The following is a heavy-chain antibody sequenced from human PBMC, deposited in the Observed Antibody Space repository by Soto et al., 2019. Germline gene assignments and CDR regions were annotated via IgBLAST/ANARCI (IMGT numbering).Heavy chain of an antibody. CDR1: GFTFSSYG. CDR3: AKDVTNYDILTGALYYYGMDV. J-gene: IGHJ6*02. V-gene: IGHV3-30*18. CDR2: ISYDGSYK. D-gene: IGHD3-9*01. Sequence: QVQLVESGGGVVQPGRSLRLSCAASGFTFSSYGMHWVRQAPGRWLEWVAVISYDGSYKYYADSVRGRFTISRDNSKNTLYLLMNSLRAEDTALYYCAKDVTNYDILTGALYYYGMDVWGQGTTVTVSS.